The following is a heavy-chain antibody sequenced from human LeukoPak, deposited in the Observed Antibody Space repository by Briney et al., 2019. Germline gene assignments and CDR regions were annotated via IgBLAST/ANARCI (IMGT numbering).Heavy chain of an antibody. V-gene: IGHV4-4*02. J-gene: IGHJ3*02. CDR2: IYHSGST. Sequence: KASETLSLTCAVSGGSISSSNWWSWVRQPPGKGLEWIGEIYHSGSTNYNPSLKSRVTISVDKSKNQFSLKLSSVTAADTAVYYCASGGGIHYDFWSGYPGAFDIWGQGTMVTVSS. D-gene: IGHD3-3*01. CDR1: GGSISSSNW. CDR3: ASGGGIHYDFWSGYPGAFDI.